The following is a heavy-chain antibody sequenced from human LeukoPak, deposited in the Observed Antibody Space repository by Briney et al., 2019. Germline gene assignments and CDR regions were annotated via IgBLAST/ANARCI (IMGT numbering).Heavy chain of an antibody. CDR1: GFTVSNNY. Sequence: GGSLRLSCAASGFTVSNNYMNWVRQAPGKGLEWVSVTYSGGTTKYADSVKGRFTVSRDNSKNTLFLQMNSLRAEDTAVYYCARAWVSLYYVSSGYGYNDYWGQGTQVTVSS. CDR2: TYSGGTT. CDR3: ARAWVSLYYVSSGYGYNDY. J-gene: IGHJ4*02. D-gene: IGHD3-22*01. V-gene: IGHV3-66*01.